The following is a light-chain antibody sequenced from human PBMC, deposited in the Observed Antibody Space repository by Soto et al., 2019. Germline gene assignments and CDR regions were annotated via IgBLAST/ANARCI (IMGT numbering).Light chain of an antibody. CDR1: SSDVGGYNY. CDR3: TSYTTSSTHWV. CDR2: EVS. Sequence: QYALTQPASVSGSPGQSITISCTGTSSDVGGYNYVSWYQQHPDKAPKLMIYEVSNRPSGVSNRFSGSKSGNTASLTISGLQAEDEADYYCTSYTTSSTHWVFGGGTKLTVL. J-gene: IGLJ3*02. V-gene: IGLV2-14*01.